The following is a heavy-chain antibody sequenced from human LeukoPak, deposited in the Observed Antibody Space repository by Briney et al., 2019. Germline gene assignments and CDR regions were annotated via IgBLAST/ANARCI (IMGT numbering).Heavy chain of an antibody. CDR3: ARGRGDY. CDR2: INHSGST. J-gene: IGHJ4*02. CDR1: GGSFSGYY. Sequence: KPSETLSLTCAVYGGSFSGYYWSWIRQPPGKGLEWIGEINHSGSTNYNPSLKSRVTISVDTSKNQFSLKLSSVTAADTAVYYCARGRGDYWGQGTLVTVSS. V-gene: IGHV4-34*01.